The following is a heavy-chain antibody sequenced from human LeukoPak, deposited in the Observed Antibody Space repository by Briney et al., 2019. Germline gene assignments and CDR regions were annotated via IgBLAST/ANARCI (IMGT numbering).Heavy chain of an antibody. Sequence: GGSLRLSCSASGFTFSSYEMNWVRQAPGKGLEWISYITGSGDTIYYADSVKGRFTISRDNAKNSLYLQMNSLRAEDTAVYYCARERRFDYWGQGTLVTVSS. CDR3: ARERRFDY. J-gene: IGHJ4*02. CDR2: ITGSGDTI. CDR1: GFTFSSYE. V-gene: IGHV3-48*03.